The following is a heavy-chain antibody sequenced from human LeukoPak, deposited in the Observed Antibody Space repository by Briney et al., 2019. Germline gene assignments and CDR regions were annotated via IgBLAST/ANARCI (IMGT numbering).Heavy chain of an antibody. V-gene: IGHV1-24*01. J-gene: IGHJ4*02. Sequence: ASVKVSCKVSGYTLTELSMHWVRQAPGKGLEWMGGFDPEDGETIYAQKFQGRVTMIEDTSTDTAYMELSSLRSEDTAVYYCATVNCSSTSCYNDYWGQGTLVTVSS. CDR2: FDPEDGET. CDR3: ATVNCSSTSCYNDY. D-gene: IGHD2-2*02. CDR1: GYTLTELS.